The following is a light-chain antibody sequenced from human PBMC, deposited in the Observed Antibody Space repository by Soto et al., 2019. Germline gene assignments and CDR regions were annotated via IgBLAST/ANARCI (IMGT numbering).Light chain of an antibody. CDR2: GAS. Sequence: EIVLTQSPGTLSLSPGERATLSCRASQSVRSTDLAWYQQKPGQAPRLLIYGASSRATGIPDRFRGSGFETDFTLTISRLEPEDFAVYYCQQFGSSPKTFGQGT. J-gene: IGKJ1*01. CDR1: QSVRSTD. CDR3: QQFGSSPKT. V-gene: IGKV3-20*01.